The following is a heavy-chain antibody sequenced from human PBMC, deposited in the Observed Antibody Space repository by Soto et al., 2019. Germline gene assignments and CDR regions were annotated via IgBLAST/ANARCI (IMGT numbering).Heavy chain of an antibody. CDR3: ARAQRYSSSYLDY. V-gene: IGHV4-4*02. D-gene: IGHD6-6*01. Sequence: PSETLSLTCAVSGGSISSSNWWSWVRQPPGKGLEWIGEIYHSGSTNYNPSLKSRVTISVDKSKNQFSLKLSSVTAADTAVYYCARAQRYSSSYLDYWGQGTLVTVSS. J-gene: IGHJ4*02. CDR1: GGSISSSNW. CDR2: IYHSGST.